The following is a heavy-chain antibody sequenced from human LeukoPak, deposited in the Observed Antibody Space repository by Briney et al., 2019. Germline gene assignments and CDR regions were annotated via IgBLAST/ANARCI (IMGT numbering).Heavy chain of an antibody. CDR3: AREWN. CDR1: GFTFRTDW. V-gene: IGHV3-7*01. Sequence: GGSLRLSCVASGFTFRTDWMSWVRQAPGKGPEWVASIKRDGSEKYYVDSVKGRFTISTDNAKNSLYLQMNSLRAEDTAVYYCAREWNWGQGSLVTVSS. CDR2: IKRDGSEK. J-gene: IGHJ4*02.